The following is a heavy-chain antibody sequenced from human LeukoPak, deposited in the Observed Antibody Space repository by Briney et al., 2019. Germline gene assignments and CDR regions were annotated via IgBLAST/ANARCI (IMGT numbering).Heavy chain of an antibody. CDR1: GFTFSSYA. D-gene: IGHD4-17*01. Sequence: GGSLRLSCAASGFTFSSYAMHWVRQAPGKGLEWVAVISYDGSNKYYADSVKGRFTVSRDNSKNTLYLQMNSLRAEDTAVYYCARDRAFYDYGDPNPDYYFDYWGQGTLVTVSS. J-gene: IGHJ4*02. V-gene: IGHV3-30-3*01. CDR2: ISYDGSNK. CDR3: ARDRAFYDYGDPNPDYYFDY.